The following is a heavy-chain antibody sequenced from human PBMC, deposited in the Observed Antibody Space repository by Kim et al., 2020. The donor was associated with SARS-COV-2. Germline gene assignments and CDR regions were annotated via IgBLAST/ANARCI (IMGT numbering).Heavy chain of an antibody. D-gene: IGHD6-19*01. CDR2: INWNGGST. J-gene: IGHJ6*02. CDR1: GFTFGDYG. CDR3: ARGRKQWLTYYYYYGMDV. Sequence: GGSLRLSCAASGFTFGDYGMSWVRQAPGKGLEWVSGINWNGGSTGYADSVKGRFTISRDNAKNSLYLQMNSLRAEDTALYYCARGRKQWLTYYYYYGMDVSGQGATVTVSS. V-gene: IGHV3-20*04.